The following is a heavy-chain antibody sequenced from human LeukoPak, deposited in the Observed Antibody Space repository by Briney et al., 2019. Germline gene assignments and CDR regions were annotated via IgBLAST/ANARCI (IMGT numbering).Heavy chain of an antibody. CDR2: IFTSGSN. CDR1: GGSISYNY. V-gene: IGHV4-4*07. CDR3: ARRGDYFDF. J-gene: IGHJ4*02. Sequence: SENLSLTCTVSGGSISYNYWSWIRQPAGKGLEWIGRIFTSGSNYYNPSLRSRVTMSVDTSKNQFSLKLSSVTAADTAVYYCARRGDYFDFWGQGTLVTVSS.